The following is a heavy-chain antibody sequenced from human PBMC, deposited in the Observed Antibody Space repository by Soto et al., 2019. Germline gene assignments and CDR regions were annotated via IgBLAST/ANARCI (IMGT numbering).Heavy chain of an antibody. V-gene: IGHV3-30-3*01. D-gene: IGHD4-17*01. Sequence: PGGSLRLSCAASGFTFSSYAMHWVRQAPGKGLEWVAVISYDGSNKYYADSVKGRFTISRDNSKNTLYLQMNSLRAEDTAVYYCARDRRRTKVTRYMADFDYWGQGTLVTVSS. CDR3: ARDRRRTKVTRYMADFDY. J-gene: IGHJ4*02. CDR2: ISYDGSNK. CDR1: GFTFSSYA.